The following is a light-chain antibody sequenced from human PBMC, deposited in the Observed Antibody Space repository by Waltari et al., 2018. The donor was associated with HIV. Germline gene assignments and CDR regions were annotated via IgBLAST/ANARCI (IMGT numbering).Light chain of an antibody. CDR2: GAS. CDR1: QSVSSN. CDR3: QQYNNWPLG. V-gene: IGKV3-15*01. Sequence: EIVMTQSPATLSVSPGERATLSCRASQSVSSNLAWYQQKPGQAPRLLIYGASTRATGISVRFSGSGSGTEFTLTISSLQSEDFAVYYCQQYNNWPLGFGPGTKVDIK. J-gene: IGKJ3*01.